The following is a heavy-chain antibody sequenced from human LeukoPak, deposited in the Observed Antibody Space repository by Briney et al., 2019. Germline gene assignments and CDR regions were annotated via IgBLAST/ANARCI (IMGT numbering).Heavy chain of an antibody. CDR3: AKRGGLSSSSGWYYFDY. V-gene: IGHV3-23*01. CDR1: GFTFSSYA. Sequence: GGSLRLSCAASGFTFSSYAMSWVRQAPGKGLEWVSGISSSGGSTFNADSVKGGFTISRDNSKNTLYLQMNSLRAEDTAVYYCAKRGGLSSSSGWYYFDYWGQGTLVTVSS. D-gene: IGHD6-6*01. CDR2: ISSSGGST. J-gene: IGHJ4*02.